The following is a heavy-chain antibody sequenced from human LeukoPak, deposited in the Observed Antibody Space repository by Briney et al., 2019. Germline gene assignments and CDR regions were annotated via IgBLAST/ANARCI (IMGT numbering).Heavy chain of an antibody. D-gene: IGHD2/OR15-2a*01. J-gene: IGHJ6*02. Sequence: GCSLRLSCAASGFTFSSYAMTLVRQAPGGGLEWISAISGSTNTPYYADSVKGRFTISRDNSKNTLYLQMISLRADDTAVYYCAKSGEVLRTTYYGMDVWGQGTTVTVSS. V-gene: IGHV3-23*01. CDR2: ISGSTNTP. CDR3: AKSGEVLRTTYYGMDV. CDR1: GFTFSSYA.